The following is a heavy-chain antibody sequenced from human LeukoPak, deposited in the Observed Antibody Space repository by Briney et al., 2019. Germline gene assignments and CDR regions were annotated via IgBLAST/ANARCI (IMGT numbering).Heavy chain of an antibody. CDR2: INHSGST. V-gene: IGHV4-34*01. D-gene: IGHD3-3*01. CDR3: ASGQYYDLWSGYYVD. Sequence: SETLSLTCAVYGGSFSGHYWSWILQPPRKRLEWIVEINHSGSTNYNPSLESRVTISVDTSKNHFSLKLSSVTAADTAVYYCASGQYYDLWSGYYVDWGQGTLVTVSA. J-gene: IGHJ4*02. CDR1: GGSFSGHY.